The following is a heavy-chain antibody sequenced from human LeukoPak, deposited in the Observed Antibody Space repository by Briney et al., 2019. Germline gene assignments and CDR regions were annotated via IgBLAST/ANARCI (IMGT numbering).Heavy chain of an antibody. D-gene: IGHD2-2*01. CDR3: ARDSGYCTTTNCFHPFDS. CDR2: IIPNSGAT. V-gene: IGHV1-2*02. Sequence: GASVKVSCKASGYTFTGYHMHWVRQPPGQGLEWMGWIIPNSGATRFAQKFQGRVTMTRDTSTSTAYMELSGLRSDDTAVYYCARDSGYCTTTNCFHPFDSWGQGTLVTVSS. CDR1: GYTFTGYH. J-gene: IGHJ4*02.